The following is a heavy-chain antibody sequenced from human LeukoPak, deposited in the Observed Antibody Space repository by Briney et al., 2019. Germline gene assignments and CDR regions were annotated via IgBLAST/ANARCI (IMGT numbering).Heavy chain of an antibody. Sequence: PGGSLRLSCAASGFTFSSYWMHWVRQAPGKGLVWVSRIERDGTSTSYADSVRGRFTISRDNAKNTLYLQMNSLRAEDTAVYYCAREHRHEGATVDSWGQGTLVTVSS. CDR2: IERDGTST. CDR3: AREHRHEGATVDS. D-gene: IGHD1-26*01. J-gene: IGHJ4*02. V-gene: IGHV3-74*01. CDR1: GFTFSSYW.